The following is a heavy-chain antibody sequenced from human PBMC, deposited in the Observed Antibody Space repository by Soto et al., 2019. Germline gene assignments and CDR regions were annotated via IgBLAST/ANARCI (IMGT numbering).Heavy chain of an antibody. Sequence: EVRLLESGGGLGHPGGSLRLSCAASGFTFSSHAVNWVRQAPGKGLEWVSAISGSGGTTYYAGSVKGRFTISRDNSKNTLYLHMTSLRAEDTAVYYCAKDRNIPASGFGLDVWGQGTTVTVSS. CDR1: GFTFSSHA. J-gene: IGHJ6*02. CDR3: AKDRNIPASGFGLDV. V-gene: IGHV3-23*01. D-gene: IGHD2-2*01. CDR2: ISGSGGTT.